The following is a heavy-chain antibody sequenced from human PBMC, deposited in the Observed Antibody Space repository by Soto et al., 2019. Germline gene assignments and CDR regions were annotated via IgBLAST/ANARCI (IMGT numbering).Heavy chain of an antibody. CDR3: ARDGGGGYGAHFDY. CDR1: GFTFSSYG. J-gene: IGHJ4*02. V-gene: IGHV3-33*01. D-gene: IGHD5-12*01. Sequence: QVQLVESGGGVVQPWRSLRLSCAASGFTFSSYGMHWVRQAPGKGLEWVAVIWYDGSNKYYADSVKGRFTISRDNSKNTLYLQMNSLRAEDTAVYYCARDGGGGYGAHFDYWGQGTLVTVSS. CDR2: IWYDGSNK.